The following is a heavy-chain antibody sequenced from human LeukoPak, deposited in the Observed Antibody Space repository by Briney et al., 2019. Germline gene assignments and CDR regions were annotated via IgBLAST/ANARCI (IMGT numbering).Heavy chain of an antibody. J-gene: IGHJ3*02. Sequence: SGGSLRLSCAASGFTFSSYSMNWVRQAPGKGLEWVSSISSSSSYIYYADSVKGRFTISRDNAKNSLYLQMNSLRAEDTAVYYCARDLPSGNYYDSSVGTSGAFDIWGQGTMVTVSS. CDR3: ARDLPSGNYYDSSVGTSGAFDI. D-gene: IGHD3-22*01. CDR1: GFTFSSYS. CDR2: ISSSSSYI. V-gene: IGHV3-21*01.